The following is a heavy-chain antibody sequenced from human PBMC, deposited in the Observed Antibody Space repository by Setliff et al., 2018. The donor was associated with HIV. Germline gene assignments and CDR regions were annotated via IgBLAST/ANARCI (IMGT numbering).Heavy chain of an antibody. CDR1: GGSFSNSYYF. V-gene: IGHV4-39*01. Sequence: SETLSLTCNVSGGSFSNSYYFWGWIRQPPGKGLEWIGSISYSGSTYYNPSLKSRVTMSVNTSKNQFSLKLSSVTAADTAVYYCARHRQGLTGSTPGYYMDVWGKGTTVTVSS. CDR2: ISYSGST. CDR3: ARHRQGLTGSTPGYYMDV. D-gene: IGHD1-7*01. J-gene: IGHJ6*03.